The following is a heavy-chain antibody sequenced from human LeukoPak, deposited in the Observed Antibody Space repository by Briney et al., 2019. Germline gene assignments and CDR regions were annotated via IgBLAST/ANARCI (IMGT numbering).Heavy chain of an antibody. D-gene: IGHD4/OR15-4a*01. Sequence: GGSLRLSCAASGFTFDDYAMHWVRQAPGKGLEWVSGISWNSGSIGYADSVKGRFTISRDNAKNSLYLQMNSLRAEDTALYYCAKVLHGAFDYWGQGTLVTVSS. J-gene: IGHJ4*02. CDR2: ISWNSGSI. V-gene: IGHV3-9*01. CDR1: GFTFDDYA. CDR3: AKVLHGAFDY.